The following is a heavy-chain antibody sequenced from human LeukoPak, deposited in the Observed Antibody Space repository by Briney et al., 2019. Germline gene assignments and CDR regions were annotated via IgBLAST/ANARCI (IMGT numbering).Heavy chain of an antibody. Sequence: KPSETLSLTCTVSGGSISSYYWSWIRQPPGKGLEWIGYIYYSGSTNYNPSLKSRVTISVDTSKNQFSLKLSSVTAADTAVYYCARDTGRAAMVYGVNGMDVWGQGTTVTDSS. D-gene: IGHD2-8*01. CDR2: IYYSGST. CDR3: ARDTGRAAMVYGVNGMDV. CDR1: GGSISSYY. J-gene: IGHJ6*02. V-gene: IGHV4-59*01.